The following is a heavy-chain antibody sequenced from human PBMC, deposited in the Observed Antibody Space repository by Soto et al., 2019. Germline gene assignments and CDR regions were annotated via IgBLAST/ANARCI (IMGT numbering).Heavy chain of an antibody. D-gene: IGHD1-26*01. V-gene: IGHV1-69*13. CDR2: IIPIFGTA. Sequence: SVKVSCKASGGTFSSYAISWVRQAPGQGLEWMGGIIPIFGTANYAQKFQGRVTITADESTSTAYMELSSLRSEDAAVYYCAREYSGSYLADFDYWGQGTLVNVSS. J-gene: IGHJ4*02. CDR1: GGTFSSYA. CDR3: AREYSGSYLADFDY.